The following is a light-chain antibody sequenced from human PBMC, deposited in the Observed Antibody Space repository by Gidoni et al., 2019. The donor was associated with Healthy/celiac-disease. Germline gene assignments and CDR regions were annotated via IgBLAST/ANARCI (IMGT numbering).Light chain of an antibody. V-gene: IGKV3-11*01. CDR3: QQRSNWPLMYT. Sequence: PATLSLSPGERATLSCRASQSVSSYLAWYQQKPGQAPRLLIYDASNRATGIPARFSGSGSGTDFTLTISSLEPEDFAVYYCQQRSNWPLMYTFGQGTKLEIK. J-gene: IGKJ2*01. CDR1: QSVSSY. CDR2: DAS.